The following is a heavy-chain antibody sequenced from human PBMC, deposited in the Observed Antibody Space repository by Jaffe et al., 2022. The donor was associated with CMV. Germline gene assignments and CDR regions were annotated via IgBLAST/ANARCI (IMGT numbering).Heavy chain of an antibody. CDR1: GGTFSSYA. CDR3: AREEQQLGPRFDY. D-gene: IGHD6-13*01. CDR2: IIPILGIA. V-gene: IGHV1-69*09. J-gene: IGHJ4*02. Sequence: QVQLVQSGAEVKKPGSSVKVSCKASGGTFSSYAISWVRQAPGQGLEWMGRIIPILGIANYAQKFQGRVTITADKSTSTAYMELSSLRSEDTAVYYCAREEQQLGPRFDYWGQGTLVTVSS.